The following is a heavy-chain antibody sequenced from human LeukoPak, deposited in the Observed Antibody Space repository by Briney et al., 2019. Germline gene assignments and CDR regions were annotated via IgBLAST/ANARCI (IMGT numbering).Heavy chain of an antibody. D-gene: IGHD1-14*01. V-gene: IGHV3-23*01. CDR1: GFTFSSYV. CDR3: ANTGGSVYWYFDL. CDR2: ISGSGGST. Sequence: PGGSLRLSCAASGFTFSSYVMSWVRQAPGKGVGWVSAISGSGGSTFYADSVKGRFTISRDNSKNTLYLQMNSLRAEDTAVYYCANTGGSVYWYFDLWGRGTLVTVSS. J-gene: IGHJ2*01.